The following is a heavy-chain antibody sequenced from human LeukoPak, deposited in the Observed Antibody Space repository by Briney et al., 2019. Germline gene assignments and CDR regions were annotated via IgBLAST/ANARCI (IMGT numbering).Heavy chain of an antibody. Sequence: SETLSLTCTVSGGSIRSYYWSWIRQPPGQGLEWAGYIFYSGTTDSNPSLKSRVTISVDTSKNQFSLKLSSVTAADTAVYYCARTYCSGGSCHFDYWGQGTLVTVSS. CDR2: IFYSGTT. CDR3: ARTYCSGGSCHFDY. D-gene: IGHD2-15*01. V-gene: IGHV4-59*08. J-gene: IGHJ4*02. CDR1: GGSIRSYY.